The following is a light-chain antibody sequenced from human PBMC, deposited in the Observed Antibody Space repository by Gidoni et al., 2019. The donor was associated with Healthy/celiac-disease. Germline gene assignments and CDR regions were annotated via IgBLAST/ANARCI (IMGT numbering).Light chain of an antibody. V-gene: IGKV3-20*01. J-gene: IGKJ1*01. CDR3: QQYGSSPPWT. CDR2: GAS. Sequence: ELVLTRSPGTLSLSPGERATLPCRASQSVSSSYLAWYQQKPGQAPRLLIYGASSRATGIPDRFSGSGSGTDFTLTISRLEPEDFAVYYCQQYGSSPPWTFGQGTKVEIK. CDR1: QSVSSSY.